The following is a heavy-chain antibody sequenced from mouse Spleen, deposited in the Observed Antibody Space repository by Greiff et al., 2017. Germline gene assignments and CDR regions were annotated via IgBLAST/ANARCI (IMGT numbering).Heavy chain of an antibody. CDR3: ARWGYGSLFDD. CDR1: GYTFTDYA. J-gene: IGHJ2*01. CDR2: ISTYYGDA. D-gene: IGHD1-1*01. V-gene: IGHV1S137*01. Sequence: QVQLQQSGAELVRPGVSVKISCKGSGYTFTDYAMHWVKQSHAKSLEWIGVISTYYGDASYNQKFKGKATMTVDKSSSTAYMELARLTSEDSAIYYCARWGYGSLFDDWGQGTTLTVSS.